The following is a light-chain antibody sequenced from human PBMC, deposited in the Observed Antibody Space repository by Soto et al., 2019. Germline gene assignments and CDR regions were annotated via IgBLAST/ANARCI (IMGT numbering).Light chain of an antibody. CDR1: QSVDTTF. Sequence: EIVLTQSPGSLSLSPGHRATLSCRASQSVDTTFFAWYQKKPGQAPRLLIYGASKRATGIPDRFSGSGSGTDFTLNISRLEPEDFAVYYCQQYMSSVTFGQGTKVEIK. CDR3: QQYMSSVT. CDR2: GAS. V-gene: IGKV3-20*01. J-gene: IGKJ1*01.